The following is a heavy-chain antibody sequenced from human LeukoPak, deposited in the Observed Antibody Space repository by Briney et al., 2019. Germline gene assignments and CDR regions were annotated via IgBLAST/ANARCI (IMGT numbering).Heavy chain of an antibody. J-gene: IGHJ4*02. CDR1: GFTLSDHW. D-gene: IGHD3-16*01. Sequence: GGSLRLSCAASGFTLSDHWMNWVRQVPGKGLVWVSRIKTDGSWTNDADSVKGRFTISRDNAENTLYLQMNSLRVEDTAVYYCVRGVGGSSYLDYWGQGALVTVSS. CDR3: VRGVGGSSYLDY. CDR2: IKTDGSWT. V-gene: IGHV3-74*01.